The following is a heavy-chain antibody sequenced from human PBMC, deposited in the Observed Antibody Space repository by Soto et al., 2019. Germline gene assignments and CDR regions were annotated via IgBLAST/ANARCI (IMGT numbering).Heavy chain of an antibody. D-gene: IGHD2-2*01. V-gene: IGHV2-5*01. CDR2: IYSNDDK. Sequence: QITLKESGPTLVKPTQPLTLICTFSGFSLSSSGVGVEWVRQPPGKALEWLALIYSNDDKRYSQSVKSRLTNTRDKAKDRVVLTMTNMDSVDTATCYCGHRLEDGKYAIWGQGTLVTVSS. J-gene: IGHJ3*02. CDR1: GFSLSSSGVG. CDR3: GHRLEDGKYAI.